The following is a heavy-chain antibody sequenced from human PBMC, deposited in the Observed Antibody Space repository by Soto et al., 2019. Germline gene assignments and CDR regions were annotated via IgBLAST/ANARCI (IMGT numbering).Heavy chain of an antibody. CDR1: GYTFTGYY. V-gene: IGHV1-2*02. J-gene: IGHJ4*02. Sequence: SVEVSCKASGYTFTGYYMHWVRQAPGQGLEWMGWINPNSGGTNYAQKFQGRVTMTRDTSISTAYMELSRLRSDDTAVYYCARDSITRITIFGVVTPASYYFDYWGQGTLVTVSS. D-gene: IGHD3-3*01. CDR2: INPNSGGT. CDR3: ARDSITRITIFGVVTPASYYFDY.